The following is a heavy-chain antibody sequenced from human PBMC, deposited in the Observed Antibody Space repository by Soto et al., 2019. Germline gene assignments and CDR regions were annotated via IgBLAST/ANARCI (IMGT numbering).Heavy chain of an antibody. CDR3: ARGPRGCSGGSCYRNWFDP. V-gene: IGHV4-34*01. Sequence: PSETLSLTCAVYGGSFSGYYWSWIRQPPGKGLEWIGEINHSGSTNYNPSPKSRVTISVDTSKNQFSLKLSSVTAADTAVYYCARGPRGCSGGSCYRNWFDPWSQGTLVTVSS. J-gene: IGHJ5*02. CDR1: GGSFSGYY. D-gene: IGHD2-15*01. CDR2: INHSGST.